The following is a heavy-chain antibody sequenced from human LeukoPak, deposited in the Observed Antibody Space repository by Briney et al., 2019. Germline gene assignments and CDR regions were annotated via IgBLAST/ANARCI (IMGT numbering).Heavy chain of an antibody. CDR1: GFTFDDYG. V-gene: IGHV3-9*01. Sequence: QAGRSLRLSCAASGFTFDDYGMHWVRQAPGKGPEWVSGISWNRGSIGYADSVKGRFTISRDTAKNSLYLQMNSLRPEDTALYYCAKGGAAADNYWYFDLWGRGTLVTVSS. CDR2: ISWNRGSI. D-gene: IGHD6-13*01. CDR3: AKGGAAADNYWYFDL. J-gene: IGHJ2*01.